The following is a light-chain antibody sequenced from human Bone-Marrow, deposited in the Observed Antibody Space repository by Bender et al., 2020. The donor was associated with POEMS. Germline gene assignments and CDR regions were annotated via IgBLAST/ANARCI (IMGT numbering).Light chain of an antibody. CDR2: EGT. CDR3: CSYAGGSSYV. V-gene: IGLV2-23*01. CDR1: SSDVGGYNL. Sequence: QSALTQPASVSGSPGQSITISCTGTSSDVGGYNLVSWHQQRPGQAPKLMLYEGTQRPSEISDRFSGSKSGNTASLTISGLQAEDEADYFCCSYAGGSSYVFGSGTKVTVL. J-gene: IGLJ1*01.